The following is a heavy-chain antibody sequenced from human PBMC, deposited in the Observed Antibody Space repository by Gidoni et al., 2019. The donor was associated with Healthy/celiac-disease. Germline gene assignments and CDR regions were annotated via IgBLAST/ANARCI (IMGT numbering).Heavy chain of an antibody. Sequence: QVQLVQSGAEVKKPGSSVKVSCKASGGTFSSYAISWVRQAPGQGLEWLGGIIPIFGTANYAQKFQGRVTITADESTSTAYMELSSLRSEDTAVYYCARDLYSSSSTYYYYGMDVWGQGTTVTVSS. J-gene: IGHJ6*02. CDR3: ARDLYSSSSTYYYYGMDV. D-gene: IGHD6-6*01. CDR1: GGTFSSYA. V-gene: IGHV1-69*01. CDR2: IIPIFGTA.